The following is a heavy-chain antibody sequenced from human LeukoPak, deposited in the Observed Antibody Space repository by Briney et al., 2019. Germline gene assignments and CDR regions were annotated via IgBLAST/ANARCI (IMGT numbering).Heavy chain of an antibody. CDR2: ISSSSSYI. J-gene: IGHJ4*02. CDR1: GFTFSSYS. CDR3: AREGPLHFDY. Sequence: GGSLRLSCAASGFTFSSYSMNWVRQAPGKGLEWVSSISSSSSYIYYADSVKGRFTISRDNAKNSLYLQMNRLRAEDTAVYYCAREGPLHFDYWGQGTLVTVSS. V-gene: IGHV3-21*01.